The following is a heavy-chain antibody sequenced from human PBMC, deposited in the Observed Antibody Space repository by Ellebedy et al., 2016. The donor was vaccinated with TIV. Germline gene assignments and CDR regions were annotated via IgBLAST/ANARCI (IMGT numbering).Heavy chain of an antibody. CDR1: GGSISSYY. CDR2: IYYSGSN. D-gene: IGHD3-10*01. CDR3: ARLGVRGQYFDI. Sequence: MPSETLSLTCTVSGGSISSYYWSWIRQPPGKGLEWIGYIYYSGSNNYNPSLKSRVTISVDTSKNQFSLKLSSVTASDTAVYYCARLGVRGQYFDIWGQGTMVTVSS. V-gene: IGHV4-59*08. J-gene: IGHJ3*02.